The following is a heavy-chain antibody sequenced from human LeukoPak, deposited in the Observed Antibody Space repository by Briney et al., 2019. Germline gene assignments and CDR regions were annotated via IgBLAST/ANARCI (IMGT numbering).Heavy chain of an antibody. Sequence: SETLSLTCAVYGGSFSGYYWSWIRQPPGKGLEWIGEINHSGSTNYNPSRKSRVTISVDTSKNQFSLKLSSVTAADTAVYYCARGRRNKIAVAGKGFDPWGQGTLVTVSS. V-gene: IGHV4-34*01. J-gene: IGHJ5*02. D-gene: IGHD6-19*01. CDR1: GGSFSGYY. CDR2: INHSGST. CDR3: ARGRRNKIAVAGKGFDP.